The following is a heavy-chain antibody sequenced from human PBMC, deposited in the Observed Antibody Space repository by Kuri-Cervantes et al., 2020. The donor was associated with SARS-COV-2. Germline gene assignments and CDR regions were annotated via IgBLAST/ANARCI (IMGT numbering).Heavy chain of an antibody. J-gene: IGHJ4*02. Sequence: GESLKISCAASGFTFSSYAMSWVRQAPGKGLEWVAVISYDGSNKYYADSVKGRFTISRDNSKHTLYLQMNTLRPEDTAVYYCARGEPYYDFWSGFQWFDYWGQGTLVTVSS. CDR2: ISYDGSNK. CDR1: GFTFSSYA. CDR3: ARGEPYYDFWSGFQWFDY. V-gene: IGHV3-30*03. D-gene: IGHD3-3*01.